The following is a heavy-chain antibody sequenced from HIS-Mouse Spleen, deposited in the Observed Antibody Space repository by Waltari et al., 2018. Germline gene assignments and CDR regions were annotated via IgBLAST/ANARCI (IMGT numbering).Heavy chain of an antibody. D-gene: IGHD1-26*01. J-gene: IGHJ1*01. V-gene: IGHV4-39*07. CDR2: IYYSGST. Sequence: QLQLQESGPGLVKLSETLSLTCTVSGGSISSSSYYWGWIRQPPGKGLEWIGSIYYSGSTYYKPSLKSRGTISVDTSKNQFSLKLSSVTAADTAVYYCARVPVYSGSYEGYFQHWGQGTLVTVSS. CDR3: ARVPVYSGSYEGYFQH. CDR1: GGSISSSSYY.